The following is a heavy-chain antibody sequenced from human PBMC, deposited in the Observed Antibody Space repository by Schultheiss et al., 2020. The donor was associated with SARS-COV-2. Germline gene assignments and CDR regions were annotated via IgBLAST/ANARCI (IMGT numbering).Heavy chain of an antibody. J-gene: IGHJ4*02. V-gene: IGHV1-69*13. CDR1: GGTFSSYA. Sequence: SVKVSCKASGGTFSSYAISWVRQAPGQGLEWMGGIIPIFGTANYAQKFQGRVTITADESTSTAYMELSSLRSEDTAVYYCARVGGTTVTTFDYWGQGTLVTVSS. D-gene: IGHD4-17*01. CDR2: IIPIFGTA. CDR3: ARVGGTTVTTFDY.